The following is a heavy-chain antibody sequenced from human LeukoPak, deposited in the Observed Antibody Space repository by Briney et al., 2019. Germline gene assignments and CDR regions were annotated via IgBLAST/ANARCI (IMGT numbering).Heavy chain of an antibody. V-gene: IGHV1-69*05. Sequence: ASVKVSCKASGGTFSSYAISWVRQAPGQGLEWMEGIIPIFGTANYAQKFQGRVTITTDESKSTAYMELSSLRSEDTAVYYCSRVVGIAAAGIKGDWFDPWGQGTLVTVSS. D-gene: IGHD6-13*01. CDR3: SRVVGIAAAGIKGDWFDP. CDR2: IIPIFGTA. J-gene: IGHJ5*02. CDR1: GGTFSSYA.